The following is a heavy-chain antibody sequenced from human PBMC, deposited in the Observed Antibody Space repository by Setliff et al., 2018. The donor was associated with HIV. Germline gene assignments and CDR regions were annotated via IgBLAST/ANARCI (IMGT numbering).Heavy chain of an antibody. V-gene: IGHV3-48*01. CDR1: GFSFSGYS. Sequence: PGGSLRLSCAASGFSFSGYSMNWVRQAPGRGLEWPSYISSSSSTMYYADSVKGRFTISRANAKNSLYLQMNSLRVDETAVYYCARDNYYFENSGSPVDAFDIWGQGTMVTVSS. J-gene: IGHJ3*02. CDR3: ARDNYYFENSGSPVDAFDI. CDR2: ISSSSSTM. D-gene: IGHD3-22*01.